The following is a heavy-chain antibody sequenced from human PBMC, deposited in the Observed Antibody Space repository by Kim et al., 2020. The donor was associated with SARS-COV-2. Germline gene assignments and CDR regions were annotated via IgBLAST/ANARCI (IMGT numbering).Heavy chain of an antibody. V-gene: IGHV3-11*01. J-gene: IGHJ4*02. D-gene: IGHD3-10*02. CDR3: ARDHPMFGELLTGYFDY. Sequence: VKWRSTSSRDNAKNSLYLQMNSLRAEDTAVYYCARDHPMFGELLTGYFDYWGQGTLVTVSS.